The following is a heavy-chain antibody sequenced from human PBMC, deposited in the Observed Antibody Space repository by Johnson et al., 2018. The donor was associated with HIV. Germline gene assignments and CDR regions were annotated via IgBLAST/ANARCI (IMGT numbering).Heavy chain of an antibody. Sequence: QVQLVESGGGVVQPGGSLRLSCAASGFTFSDYYMTCIRQAPGKGLEWVSYISSRSGITIYYADSVRGRFTISRDNAKNSLYLQMNNLRSEDTAIYYCVKDSETSSAPLDGAFDIWGQGTTVTVSS. D-gene: IGHD6-19*01. CDR1: GFTFSDYY. CDR3: VKDSETSSAPLDGAFDI. V-gene: IGHV3-11*04. CDR2: ISSRSGITI. J-gene: IGHJ3*02.